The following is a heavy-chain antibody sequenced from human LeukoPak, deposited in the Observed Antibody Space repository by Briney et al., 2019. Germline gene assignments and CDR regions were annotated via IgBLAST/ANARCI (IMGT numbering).Heavy chain of an antibody. V-gene: IGHV3-73*01. D-gene: IGHD6-19*01. CDR2: IRSKASSYAT. Sequence: TGGSLRLSCAASGFTFSGSAMHWVRQASGKGLEWVGRIRSKASSYATAYAASVKGRFTISRDDSKNTAYLQMNSLKTEDTAVYYCTRGRAVAGNFDYWGQGTLVTVSS. J-gene: IGHJ4*02. CDR3: TRGRAVAGNFDY. CDR1: GFTFSGSA.